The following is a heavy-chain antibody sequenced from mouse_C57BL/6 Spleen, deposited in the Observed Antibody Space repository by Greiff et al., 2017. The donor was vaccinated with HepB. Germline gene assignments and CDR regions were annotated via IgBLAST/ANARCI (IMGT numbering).Heavy chain of an antibody. CDR2: INPGSGGT. Sequence: QVQLQQSGAELVRPGPSVKVSCKASGYAFTNYLIEWVKQRPGQGLEWIGVINPGSGGTNYNEKFKGKATLTADKSSSTAYMQLSSLTSEDSAVYFCARSHYYGSSYWYFDVWGTGTTVTVSS. V-gene: IGHV1-54*01. CDR3: ARSHYYGSSYWYFDV. CDR1: GYAFTNYL. J-gene: IGHJ1*03. D-gene: IGHD1-1*01.